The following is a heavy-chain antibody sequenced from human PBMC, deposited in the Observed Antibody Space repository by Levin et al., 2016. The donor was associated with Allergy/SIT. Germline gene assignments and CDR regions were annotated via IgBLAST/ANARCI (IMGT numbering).Heavy chain of an antibody. Sequence: VRQAPGKGLEWVANIKQDGSEKYYVDSVKGRFTISRDNAKNSLYLQMNSLRAEDTAVYYCARVSGYSGYDMGDYWGQGTLVTVSS. D-gene: IGHD5-12*01. CDR2: IKQDGSEK. CDR3: ARVSGYSGYDMGDY. J-gene: IGHJ4*02. V-gene: IGHV3-7*05.